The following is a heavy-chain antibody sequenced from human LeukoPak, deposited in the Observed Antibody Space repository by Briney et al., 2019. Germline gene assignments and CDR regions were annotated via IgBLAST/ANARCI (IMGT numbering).Heavy chain of an antibody. CDR3: ARGGWGSSTYYDISTGYHTLYYFDY. CDR1: GGSFSGYY. J-gene: IGHJ4*02. D-gene: IGHD3-9*01. Sequence: PSETLSLTCAVYGGSFSGYYWSWIRQPPGKGLEWIGEINHSGSTNYNPSLKSRVTISVDTSKNQFSLKLSSVTAADTAVYYCARGGWGSSTYYDISTGYHTLYYFDYWGQGTLVTVSS. V-gene: IGHV4-34*01. CDR2: INHSGST.